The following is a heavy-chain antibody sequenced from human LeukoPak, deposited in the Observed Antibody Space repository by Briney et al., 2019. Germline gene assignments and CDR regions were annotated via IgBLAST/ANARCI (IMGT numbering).Heavy chain of an antibody. J-gene: IGHJ6*02. D-gene: IGHD3-9*01. Sequence: ASVKVSCKASGYTFTGYYMHWVRQAPGQGLEWMGWINPNSGGTNYAQKFQGRVTMTRDTSISTAYMELSRLRSDDTAVYYCARGGLRYFDWLLDPYYYYGMDVWGQGTTVTVS. V-gene: IGHV1-2*02. CDR3: ARGGLRYFDWLLDPYYYYGMDV. CDR2: INPNSGGT. CDR1: GYTFTGYY.